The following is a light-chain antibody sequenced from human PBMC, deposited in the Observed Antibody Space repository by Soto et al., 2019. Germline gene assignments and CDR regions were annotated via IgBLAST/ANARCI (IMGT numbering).Light chain of an antibody. CDR3: MQGTHWAPGT. Sequence: DVVMTQSPLSLPVTLGQPASISCRSSQSLVYSDGNTYLTWFQQRPGQSPRRLVHRVSNRDPGVRDRFSGSGSGTDFTLKISRVEAEDVGVYYCMQGTHWAPGTFGQGTKVEIQ. J-gene: IGKJ1*01. CDR1: QSLVYSDGNTY. V-gene: IGKV2-30*01. CDR2: RVS.